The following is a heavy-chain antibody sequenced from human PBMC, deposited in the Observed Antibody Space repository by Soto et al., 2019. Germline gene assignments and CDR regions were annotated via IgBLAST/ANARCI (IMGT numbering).Heavy chain of an antibody. J-gene: IGHJ5*02. D-gene: IGHD2-2*02. CDR2: IYYSGST. CDR3: ARRGYCSSTSCYRGWFDP. V-gene: IGHV4-39*01. Sequence: SETLSLTCTVSGGSISSSSYYWGWIRQPPGKGLEWIGSIYYSGSTYYNPSLKSRVTISVDTSKNQFSLKLSSVPAADTAVYYCARRGYCSSTSCYRGWFDPWGQGTLVTVSS. CDR1: GGSISSSSYY.